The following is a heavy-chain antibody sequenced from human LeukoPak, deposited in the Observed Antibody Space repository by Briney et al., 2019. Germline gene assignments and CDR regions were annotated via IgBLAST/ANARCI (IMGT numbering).Heavy chain of an antibody. Sequence: PSETLSLTCAVYGGSFSGYYWSWIRQPPGKGLEWIGEINHSGSTNYNPSLKSRVTISVDTSKNQFSLKLSSVTAADTAVYYCAGRYYGSGSYYRDYWGQGTLVTVSS. CDR3: AGRYYGSGSYYRDY. V-gene: IGHV4-34*01. J-gene: IGHJ4*02. D-gene: IGHD3-10*01. CDR1: GGSFSGYY. CDR2: INHSGST.